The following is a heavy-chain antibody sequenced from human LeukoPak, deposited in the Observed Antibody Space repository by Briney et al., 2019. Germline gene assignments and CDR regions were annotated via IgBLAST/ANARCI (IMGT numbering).Heavy chain of an antibody. CDR3: ACRDLTSTWSFP. CDR1: GYSFTSYW. J-gene: IGHJ5*02. CDR2: IYPGDSRI. V-gene: IGHV5-51*01. Sequence: GESLKISCQGFGYSFTSYWIGWVRQMPGKGMEWRGVIYPGDSRIRYNPSFQGQVTISVDKSINTAYLQWVSLKASDTAMYYCACRDLTSTWSFPWGQGTLVTVSS. D-gene: IGHD6-13*01.